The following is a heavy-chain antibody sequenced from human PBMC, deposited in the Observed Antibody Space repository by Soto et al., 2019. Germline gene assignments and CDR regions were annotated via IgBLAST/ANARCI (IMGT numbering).Heavy chain of an antibody. V-gene: IGHV3-7*01. J-gene: IGHJ4*02. CDR2: INPDGSAK. CDR3: SRYLDF. CDR1: GFTFSTSW. Sequence: GSLRLSCAASGFTFSTSWMDWVRQTPGKGLEWVANINPDGSAKNYVDSVKGRFTISRDNAKNSLFLQMSSLTAEDSGLYFCSRYLDFWGQGTLVTSPQ.